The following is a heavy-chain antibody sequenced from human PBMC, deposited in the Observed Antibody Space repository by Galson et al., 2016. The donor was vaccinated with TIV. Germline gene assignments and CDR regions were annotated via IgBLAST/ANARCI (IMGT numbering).Heavy chain of an antibody. V-gene: IGHV1-69*13. CDR3: ARGSGYNYGTPFDF. CDR1: GAIFNSYA. J-gene: IGHJ4*02. Sequence: SVKVYCKASGAIFNSYAISWVRQAPGQGLEWMGGIIAIFRIANYAQKFQGRVTITADESTSTAYMELSSLRSEDTAVYYCARGSGYNYGTPFDFWGQGTLVTVSS. D-gene: IGHD5-18*01. CDR2: IIAIFRIA.